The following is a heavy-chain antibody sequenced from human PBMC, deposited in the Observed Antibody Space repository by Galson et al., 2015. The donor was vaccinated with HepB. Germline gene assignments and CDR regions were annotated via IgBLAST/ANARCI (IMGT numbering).Heavy chain of an antibody. V-gene: IGHV3-7*01. J-gene: IGHJ4*02. D-gene: IGHD6-13*01. CDR2: IKQDGSEK. CDR1: GFTFSNYW. Sequence: SLRLSCAASGFTFSNYWMSWVRQAPGKGLEWVANIKQDGSEKYYVDSVKGRFTISRDNAKNSLYLQMNSLRAEDTAVYYCARLDVGSSWLRFDYWGQGTLVTVSS. CDR3: ARLDVGSSWLRFDY.